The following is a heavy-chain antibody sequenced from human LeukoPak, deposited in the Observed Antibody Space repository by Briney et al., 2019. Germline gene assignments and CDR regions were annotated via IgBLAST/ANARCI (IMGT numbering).Heavy chain of an antibody. Sequence: TGGSLRLSCAASGVTFSNYAMTWVRQAPGKGLEWVSSISASGGHTYYTDSVRGRFTVSRDNSKKTLYLQMNSLRAEDTAAYYCARDRSGSGVVGTFDIWGQGSMVTVSS. CDR2: ISASGGHT. D-gene: IGHD1-26*01. J-gene: IGHJ3*02. V-gene: IGHV3-23*01. CDR3: ARDRSGSGVVGTFDI. CDR1: GVTFSNYA.